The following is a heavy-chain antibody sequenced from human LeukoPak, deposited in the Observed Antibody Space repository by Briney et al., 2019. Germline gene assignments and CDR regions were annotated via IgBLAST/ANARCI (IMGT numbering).Heavy chain of an antibody. Sequence: PGGSLRLSCAASGFTFSKSWMTWVRQAPGKGLEWVGRIKNKTDGGTTDYAASVKGRLTISRDDSKNTLYLQTTSLKTEDTAVYYCWATSFDYWGQGTLVTVSS. V-gene: IGHV3-15*01. CDR3: WATSFDY. D-gene: IGHD1-26*01. J-gene: IGHJ4*02. CDR1: GFTFSKSW. CDR2: IKNKTDGGTT.